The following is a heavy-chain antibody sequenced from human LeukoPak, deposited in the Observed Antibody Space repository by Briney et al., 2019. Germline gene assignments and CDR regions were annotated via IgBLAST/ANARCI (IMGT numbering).Heavy chain of an antibody. CDR1: GGSISSYY. J-gene: IGHJ5*02. CDR2: IYYSWST. CDR3: ARDQLNNWFDP. D-gene: IGHD3-10*01. Sequence: PSETLSLTCTVSGGSISSYYWSWIRQPPGKGLEWIGYIYYSWSTNYNPSLKSRVTISVDTSKNQFSLKLSSVTAADTAVYYCARDQLNNWFDPWGQGTLVTVSS. V-gene: IGHV4-59*01.